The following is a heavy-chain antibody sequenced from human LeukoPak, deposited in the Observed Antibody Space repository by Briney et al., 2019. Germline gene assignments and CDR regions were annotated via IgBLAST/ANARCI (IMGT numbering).Heavy chain of an antibody. J-gene: IGHJ6*02. CDR1: GGSFSGYY. D-gene: IGHD3-9*01. CDR3: ARYLTYDILTGYHPKYYYYGMDV. V-gene: IGHV4-34*01. Sequence: SETLSLTCAVYGGSFSGYYWSWIRQPPGKGLEWIGEINHSGSTNYNPSLKSRVTISVGTSKNQFSLELSSVTAADTAVYYCARYLTYDILTGYHPKYYYYGMDVWGQGTTVTVSS. CDR2: INHSGST.